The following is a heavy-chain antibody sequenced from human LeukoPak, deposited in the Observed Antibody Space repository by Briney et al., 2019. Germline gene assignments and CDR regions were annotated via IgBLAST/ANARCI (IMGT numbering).Heavy chain of an antibody. D-gene: IGHD1-7*01. J-gene: IGHJ4*02. CDR1: GYSFTSYW. CDR3: ARRPAGTRTFDY. V-gene: IGHV5-51*01. Sequence: GESLQISCKGSGYSFTSYWIGWVRQMPGKGLEWMGVIYGADYTTIYSPPFHGQITISADKSISTAYLQWTSLKASDTAMYYCARRPAGTRTFDYWGQGALVTVSS. CDR2: IYGADYTT.